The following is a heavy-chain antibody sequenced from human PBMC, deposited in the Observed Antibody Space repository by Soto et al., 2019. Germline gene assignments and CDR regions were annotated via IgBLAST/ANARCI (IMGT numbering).Heavy chain of an antibody. CDR1: GFTFGAYT. Sequence: QMQLVESGGGVVQPGRSLRLSCAASGFTFGAYTMHWVRQAPGKGLEWVAVISYDGNNECYTDSVKGRFTVSTDNSKSTTYLQMNSLRAEDMAVYYCARDGYSGRSDGFDVWGQGTMVTVSS. D-gene: IGHD1-26*01. CDR3: ARDGYSGRSDGFDV. CDR2: ISYDGNNE. V-gene: IGHV3-30*14. J-gene: IGHJ3*01.